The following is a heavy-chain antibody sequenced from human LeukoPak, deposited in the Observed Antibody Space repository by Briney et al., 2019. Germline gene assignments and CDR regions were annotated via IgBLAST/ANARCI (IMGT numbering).Heavy chain of an antibody. J-gene: IGHJ4*02. V-gene: IGHV4-34*01. Sequence: SETLSLTCAVYGGSFSGYYWSWIRKSPGKGLEWIGEITHSGSTNCNPSLKSRVTISVDTSKNQCSLKLNSVTAADTAVYYCARAARGLSYYFDYWGQGTLVTVSS. D-gene: IGHD4-17*01. CDR1: GGSFSGYY. CDR2: ITHSGST. CDR3: ARAARGLSYYFDY.